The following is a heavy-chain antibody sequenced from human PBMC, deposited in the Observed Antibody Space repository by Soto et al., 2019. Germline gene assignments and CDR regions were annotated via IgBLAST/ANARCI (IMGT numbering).Heavy chain of an antibody. Sequence: QVQLVQSGGEVKKPGASVKLSCTASGYTFTSYGISWVRQAPGQGLEWMGWISAYNGKTNYAQNVQGKVNMTKDTSTRTVYMGLSSLRSGDTAVYYCARGGDVTYYHGMGVGGQGNTVSVSS. CDR3: ARGGDVTYYHGMGV. CDR2: ISAYNGKT. V-gene: IGHV1-18*01. CDR1: GYTFTSYG. D-gene: IGHD5-12*01. J-gene: IGHJ6*02.